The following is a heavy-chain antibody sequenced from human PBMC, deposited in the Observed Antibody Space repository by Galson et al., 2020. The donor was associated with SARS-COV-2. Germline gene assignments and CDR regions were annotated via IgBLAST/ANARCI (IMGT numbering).Heavy chain of an antibody. CDR1: GFTFSDYF. V-gene: IGHV3-11*04. J-gene: IGHJ1*01. D-gene: IGHD2-15*01. CDR3: ARVGDCSGGICYGAEYFQH. CDR2: ISSSGSYI. Sequence: GESLKISCAASGFTFSDYFMSWVRQAPGKRLEWVSYISSSGSYIHYADSVPGRFTISRDNAKNSLNLQMNSLRVEDTAVYYCARVGDCSGGICYGAEYFQHWGQGTLVTVSS.